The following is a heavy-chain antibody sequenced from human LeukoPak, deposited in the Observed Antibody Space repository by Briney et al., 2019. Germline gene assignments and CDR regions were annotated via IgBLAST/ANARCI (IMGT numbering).Heavy chain of an antibody. CDR3: ARDQITTVRGIIARSTPYYDYHYMDV. D-gene: IGHD3-10*01. CDR1: GYTFTSYG. J-gene: IGHJ6*03. Sequence: ASVKVSCKASGYTFTSYGISWVRHAPGQGLEWMGWISGYNGNTNYAQKLQGRVTMTTDTSTSTAYMELRSLRSDDTAVYYCARDQITTVRGIIARSTPYYDYHYMDVWGKGTTVTVSS. CDR2: ISGYNGNT. V-gene: IGHV1-18*01.